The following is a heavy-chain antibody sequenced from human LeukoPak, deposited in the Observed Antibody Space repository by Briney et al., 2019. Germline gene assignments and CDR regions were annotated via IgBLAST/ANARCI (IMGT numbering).Heavy chain of an antibody. CDR1: GGSISSYC. D-gene: IGHD6-13*01. J-gene: IGHJ1*01. CDR3: ARGSIAAAGTPPAAEYFQH. V-gene: IGHV4-59*01. CDR2: IYYSGST. Sequence: SETLSLTCTVSGGSISSYCWSWIRQPPGKGLEWIGYIYYSGSTNYNPSLKSRVTISVDTSKNQFSLKLSSVTAADTAVYYCARGSIAAAGTPPAAEYFQHWGQGTLVTVSS.